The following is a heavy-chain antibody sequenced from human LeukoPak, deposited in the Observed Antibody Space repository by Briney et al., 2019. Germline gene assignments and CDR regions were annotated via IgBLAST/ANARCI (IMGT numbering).Heavy chain of an antibody. CDR2: ITWNSRTV. D-gene: IGHD3-22*01. J-gene: IGHJ6*02. CDR3: AKGLRDSSGFYIYYGMDV. V-gene: IGHV3-9*01. CDR1: GFSFEDHA. Sequence: GGSLRLSCEGPGFSFEDHAMFWVRQAPGKGLEWVSGITWNSRTVAYADSVKGRFTISRDNGKNSLYLQMNSLRAEDTALYYCAKGLRDSSGFYIYYGMDVWGQGTTVTVSS.